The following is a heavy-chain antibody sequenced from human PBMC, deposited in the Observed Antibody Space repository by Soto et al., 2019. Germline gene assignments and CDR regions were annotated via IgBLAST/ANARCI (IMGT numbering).Heavy chain of an antibody. Sequence: EVQLVESGGGLVQPGGSLRLSCAASGFTFSSYAMHWVRQAPGKGLEYVSAISSNGGSTYYANSVKGRFTISRDNSKNTLDLQMGRLRTEDMAVYYCARGSNGYHFDYWGQGPLVTVSS. V-gene: IGHV3-64*01. CDR3: ARGSNGYHFDY. J-gene: IGHJ4*02. D-gene: IGHD5-12*01. CDR2: ISSNGGST. CDR1: GFTFSSYA.